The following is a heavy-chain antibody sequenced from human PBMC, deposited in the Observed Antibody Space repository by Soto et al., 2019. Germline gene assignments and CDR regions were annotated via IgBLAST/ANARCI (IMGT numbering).Heavy chain of an antibody. J-gene: IGHJ4*02. CDR3: AKDPGYSYGSYYFDH. CDR2: ISWNSGSI. CDR1: GFTFDDYA. Sequence: EVQLVESGGGLVQPGRSLRLSCAASGFTFDDYAMHWVRQAPGKGLEWVSGISWNSGSIGYADSVKGRFTNSRDNAKNSLYLQMNSLRAEDTALYYCAKDPGYSYGSYYFDHWGQGTLVTVSS. V-gene: IGHV3-9*01. D-gene: IGHD5-18*01.